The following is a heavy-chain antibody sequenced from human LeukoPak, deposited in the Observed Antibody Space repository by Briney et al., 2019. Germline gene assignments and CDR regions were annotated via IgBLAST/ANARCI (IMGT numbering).Heavy chain of an antibody. CDR1: GGSISSGGYY. CDR2: IYTSGTT. CDR3: ARLNSHQLRPRFDY. J-gene: IGHJ4*02. Sequence: PSQTLSLTXTVSGGSISSGGYYWSWIRQPAGKGLEWIGRIYTSGTTNYNPSLKSRVTISVDTSKNRFSLRLNSVTAADTAVYYCARLNSHQLRPRFDYWGQGTLVTVSS. D-gene: IGHD2-2*01. V-gene: IGHV4-61*02.